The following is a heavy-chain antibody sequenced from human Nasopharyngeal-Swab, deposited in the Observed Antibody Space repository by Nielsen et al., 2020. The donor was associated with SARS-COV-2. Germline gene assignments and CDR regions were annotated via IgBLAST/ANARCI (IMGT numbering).Heavy chain of an antibody. Sequence: GGSLRLSCAASQFTFASYGMHWVRQAPGKGLEWVATISYEGSNEYYADSVEGRFTISRDNSKNTLYLQMNSLRVEDTAVYYCADISYGSIDYWGQGTLVTVSS. D-gene: IGHD3-16*01. CDR2: ISYEGSNE. CDR3: ADISYGSIDY. V-gene: IGHV3-30*03. CDR1: QFTFASYG. J-gene: IGHJ4*02.